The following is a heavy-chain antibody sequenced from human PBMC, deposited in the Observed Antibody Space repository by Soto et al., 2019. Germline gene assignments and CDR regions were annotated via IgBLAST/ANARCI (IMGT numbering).Heavy chain of an antibody. J-gene: IGHJ6*02. CDR3: ARDRAYYDFWSGYYTGSIGMDV. CDR2: TYYRSKWYN. CDR1: GDSVSGNSAA. Sequence: SQTLSLTCAISGDSVSGNSAAWNWIRQSPSRGLEWLGRTYYRSKWYNDYAVSVKSRITVTPDTSKNQFSLHLNSVTPEDTAVYDCARDRAYYDFWSGYYTGSIGMDVWGQGTTVTVSS. D-gene: IGHD3-3*01. V-gene: IGHV6-1*01.